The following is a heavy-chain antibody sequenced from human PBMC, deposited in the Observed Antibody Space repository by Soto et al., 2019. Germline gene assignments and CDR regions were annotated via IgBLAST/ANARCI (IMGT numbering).Heavy chain of an antibody. J-gene: IGHJ6*03. CDR2: IWYDGSNK. D-gene: IGHD2-2*01. Sequence: QVQLVESGGGVVQPGRSLRLSCEASGFTFSSYGMHWVRQAPGKGLEWVAVIWYDGSNKYYADSVKGRFTISRDNSKNTLYLQMNSLRAEDTAVYYCARGRDIVVVPAGYYMDVWGKGTTVTVSS. CDR3: ARGRDIVVVPAGYYMDV. CDR1: GFTFSSYG. V-gene: IGHV3-33*01.